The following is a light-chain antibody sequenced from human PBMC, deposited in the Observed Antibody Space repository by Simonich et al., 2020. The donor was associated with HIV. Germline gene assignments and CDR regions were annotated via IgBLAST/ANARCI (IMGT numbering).Light chain of an antibody. CDR3: QQYYTTLSFT. CDR2: WAS. J-gene: IGKJ3*01. Sequence: DIVMTQSPDSLAVSLGERATIYCKSSQSVLYSSNNKNYLAWYQQKPGQPPKLLIYWASTRESGVPDRFSGSGSGTDFTLTISSLQAEDVAVYYCQQYYTTLSFTFGPGTKVDIK. V-gene: IGKV4-1*01. CDR1: QSVLYSSNNKNY.